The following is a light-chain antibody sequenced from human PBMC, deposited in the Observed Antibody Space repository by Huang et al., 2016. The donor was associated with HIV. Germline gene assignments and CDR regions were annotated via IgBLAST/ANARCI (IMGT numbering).Light chain of an antibody. CDR1: QSRSSRY. V-gene: IGKV3-20*01. CDR2: DGS. Sequence: EIVLTQSPGTMSLSPGGRATLSCRASQSRSSRYLAWYQQRPGQAPRLLIYDGSTRATGIPARFSGSGSGRDFTLTISRLEHEDFVVYYCQQYGSSPPYTFGQGTKLEIK. J-gene: IGKJ2*01. CDR3: QQYGSSPPYT.